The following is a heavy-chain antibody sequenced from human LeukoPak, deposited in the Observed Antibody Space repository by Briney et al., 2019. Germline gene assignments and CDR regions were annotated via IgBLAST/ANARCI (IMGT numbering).Heavy chain of an antibody. V-gene: IGHV4-61*08. J-gene: IGHJ4*02. CDR1: GDSISSGDYY. D-gene: IGHD5-24*01. CDR2: IYYSGST. Sequence: PSETLSLTCTVSGDSISSGDYYWSWIRQPPGKGLEWIGYIYYSGSTNYNPSLKSRVTISVDTSKNQFSLKLSSVTAADTAVYYCAAFGWLGVNYWGQGTLVTVSS. CDR3: AAFGWLGVNY.